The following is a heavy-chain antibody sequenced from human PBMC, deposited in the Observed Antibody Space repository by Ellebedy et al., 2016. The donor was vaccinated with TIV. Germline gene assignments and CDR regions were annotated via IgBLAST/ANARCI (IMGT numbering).Heavy chain of an antibody. V-gene: IGHV2-70*11. J-gene: IGHJ4*02. CDR2: IDWDDDK. CDR3: ARRLTTYSSGWYDY. Sequence: SGPTLMKPTQTLTLTCTFSGFSLSTSGMCVSWIRQPPGKALELLARIDWDDDKYYGTSLKTRLTISKDTTKNQVVLTMTNMDPVDTATYYCARRLTTYSSGWYDYWGQGTLVTVPS. D-gene: IGHD6-19*01. CDR1: GFSLSTSGMC.